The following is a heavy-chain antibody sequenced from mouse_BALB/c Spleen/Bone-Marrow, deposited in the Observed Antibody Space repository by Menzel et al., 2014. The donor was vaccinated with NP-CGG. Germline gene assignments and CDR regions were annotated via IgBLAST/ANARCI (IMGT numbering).Heavy chain of an antibody. J-gene: IGHJ1*01. CDR1: GYSITSGYY. CDR2: ISYDGSN. V-gene: IGHV3-6*02. CDR3: AREKITGLRVGYFDV. Sequence: EVKLMESGPGLVKPSQSLSLTCSVTGYSITSGYYWNWIRQFPGNKLEWMGYISYDGSNNYNPSLKNRISITRDTSKNQFFLKLNSVTTEDTATYYCAREKITGLRVGYFDVWGAGTTVTVSS. D-gene: IGHD2-4*01.